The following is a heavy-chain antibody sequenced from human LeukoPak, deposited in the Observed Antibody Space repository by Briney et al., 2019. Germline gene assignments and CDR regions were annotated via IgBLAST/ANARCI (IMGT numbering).Heavy chain of an antibody. CDR2: IYYSGST. D-gene: IGHD3-22*01. CDR1: GVSISSYY. V-gene: IGHV4-59*01. CDR3: ARICGMEDPVVVRLAFDI. Sequence: PSETLSLTCTASGVSISSYYWSWIRQPPGKGLEWIGYIYYSGSTNYNPSLKSRVTISVDTSKNQFSLKLRSVTAADTAVYYCARICGMEDPVVVRLAFDIWGQGTMVTVSS. J-gene: IGHJ3*02.